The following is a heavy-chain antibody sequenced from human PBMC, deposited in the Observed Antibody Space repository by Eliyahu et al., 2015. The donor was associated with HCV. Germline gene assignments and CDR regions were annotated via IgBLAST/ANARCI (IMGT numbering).Heavy chain of an antibody. CDR1: GGSISSSSYY. CDR3: WRGYCSSTSCYPGHSDYYGMDV. Sequence: QLQLQESGPGLVKPSETLSLTCTVSGGSISSSSYYWGXIRQPPGKGLEWIGSIYYSGSTYYNPSLKSRVTISVDTSKNQFSLKLSSVTAADTAVYYCWRGYCSSTSCYPGHSDYYGMDVWGQGTTVTVSS. V-gene: IGHV4-39*01. D-gene: IGHD2-2*01. J-gene: IGHJ6*02. CDR2: IYYSGST.